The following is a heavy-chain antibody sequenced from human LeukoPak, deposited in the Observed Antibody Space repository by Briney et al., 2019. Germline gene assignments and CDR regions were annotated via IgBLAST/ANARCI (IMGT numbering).Heavy chain of an antibody. D-gene: IGHD1-26*01. V-gene: IGHV3-7*01. Sequence: GGSLRLSCAASGFTFSSYWMSWVRQAPGKGLEWVANIKQDGSEKYYVDSVKGRFTISRDNAKNSLYLQMNSLRDEDTAVYYCARDPYSGSYGDYYYYYMDVWGKGITVTISS. CDR1: GFTFSSYW. CDR2: IKQDGSEK. CDR3: ARDPYSGSYGDYYYYYMDV. J-gene: IGHJ6*03.